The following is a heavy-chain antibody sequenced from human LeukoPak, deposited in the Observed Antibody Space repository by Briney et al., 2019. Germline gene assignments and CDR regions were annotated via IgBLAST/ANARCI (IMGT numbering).Heavy chain of an antibody. CDR2: INSDGSST. J-gene: IGHJ3*02. CDR3: AVFYGSGSYYNDAFDI. Sequence: GGSLRLSCAASGFTFSSYWMHWVRHAPGKGLVWVSRINSDGSSTSYADSVKGRFTISRDNAKNTLYLQMTSLRAEDTAVYYCAVFYGSGSYYNDAFDIWGQGTMVTVSS. V-gene: IGHV3-74*01. CDR1: GFTFSSYW. D-gene: IGHD3-10*01.